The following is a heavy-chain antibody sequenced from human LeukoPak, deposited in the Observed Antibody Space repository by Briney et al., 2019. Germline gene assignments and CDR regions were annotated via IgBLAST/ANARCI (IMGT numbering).Heavy chain of an antibody. Sequence: GGSLRLSCAASGITFSNYWMHWVRQAPGKGLEWVAVIWYDGSYKYYADSVKGRFTISRDNSKNTLYLQMNSLRAEDTAVYYCAREYFYDSSGYSDAFDIWGQGTMVTVSS. CDR3: AREYFYDSSGYSDAFDI. CDR2: IWYDGSYK. D-gene: IGHD3-22*01. J-gene: IGHJ3*02. CDR1: GITFSNYW. V-gene: IGHV3-33*08.